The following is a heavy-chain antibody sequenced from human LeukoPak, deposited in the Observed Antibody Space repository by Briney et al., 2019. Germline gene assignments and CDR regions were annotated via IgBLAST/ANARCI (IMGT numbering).Heavy chain of an antibody. CDR2: ISSSSSYI. V-gene: IGHV3-21*01. CDR3: AKGDNYYDSSGYYHVRALFDY. J-gene: IGHJ4*02. D-gene: IGHD3-22*01. CDR1: RFTFSNYN. Sequence: GGSLRLSCAASRFTFSNYNMNWVRQAPGEGLEWVSSISSSSSYIYYADSVKGRFTISRDSAKNSLYLQMNSLRAEDTAVYYCAKGDNYYDSSGYYHVRALFDYWGQGALVTVSS.